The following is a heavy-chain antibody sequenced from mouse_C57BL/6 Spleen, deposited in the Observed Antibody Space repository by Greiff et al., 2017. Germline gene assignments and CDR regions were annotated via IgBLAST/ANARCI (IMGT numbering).Heavy chain of an antibody. V-gene: IGHV1-15*01. CDR3: TRTHYYGSSPYYFDY. CDR2: IDPETGGT. CDR1: GYTFTDYE. J-gene: IGHJ2*01. D-gene: IGHD1-1*01. Sequence: VQLQQSGAELARPGASVKLSCKASGYTFTDYEMHWVKQTPVHGLEWIGAIDPETGGTAYNQKFKGKAILTADKSSSTAYMELRSLTSEDSAVYYCTRTHYYGSSPYYFDYWGQGTTLTVSS.